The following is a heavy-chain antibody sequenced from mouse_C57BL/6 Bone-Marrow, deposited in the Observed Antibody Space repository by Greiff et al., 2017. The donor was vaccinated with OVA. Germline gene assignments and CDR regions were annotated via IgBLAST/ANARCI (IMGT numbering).Heavy chain of an antibody. Sequence: QVQLQQSGAELARPGASVKLSCKASGYTFTSYGISWVKQRTGQGLEWIGEIYPRSGNTYYNEKFKGKATLTADKSSSTAYMELRSLTSEDSAVYFCVRRRDYYGSSQAWFAYWGQGTLVTVSA. CDR2: IYPRSGNT. V-gene: IGHV1-81*01. CDR3: VRRRDYYGSSQAWFAY. J-gene: IGHJ3*01. D-gene: IGHD1-1*01. CDR1: GYTFTSYG.